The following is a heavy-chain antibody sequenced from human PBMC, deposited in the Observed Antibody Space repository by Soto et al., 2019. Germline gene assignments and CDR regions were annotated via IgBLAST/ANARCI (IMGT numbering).Heavy chain of an antibody. Sequence: GASVKVSCKASGYTFTSYDINWVRQATGQGLEWMGWMNPNSGNTGYAQKFQGRVTMTRNTSISTAYMELSSLRSEDTAVYYCARAPYYDFWSGYLYYFDYWGQGTLVTVSS. CDR1: GYTFTSYD. D-gene: IGHD3-3*01. CDR2: MNPNSGNT. V-gene: IGHV1-8*01. J-gene: IGHJ4*02. CDR3: ARAPYYDFWSGYLYYFDY.